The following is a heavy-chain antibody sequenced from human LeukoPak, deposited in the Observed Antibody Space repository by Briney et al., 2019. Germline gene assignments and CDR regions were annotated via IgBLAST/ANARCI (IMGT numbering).Heavy chain of an antibody. V-gene: IGHV4-59*01. D-gene: IGHD1-14*01. Sequence: SETLSLTCTVSGGSISSYYWSWLRQPPGKGLERIGYIYYSGSTNYNPSLKSRVTISVDTSKNQFSLKLSSVTAADTAVYYCARASEDYYYYMDVWGKGTTVTISS. J-gene: IGHJ6*03. CDR1: GGSISSYY. CDR3: ARASEDYYYYMDV. CDR2: IYYSGST.